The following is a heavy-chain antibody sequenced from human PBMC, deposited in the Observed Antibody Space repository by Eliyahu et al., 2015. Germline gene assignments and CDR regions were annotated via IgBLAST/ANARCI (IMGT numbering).Heavy chain of an antibody. D-gene: IGHD2-8*02. CDR1: GXAFVGYY. V-gene: IGHV1-2*02. CDR3: XRGGEGATVTTGLVVY. Sequence: QVQLVQSGAEVKKPGASVKVSCXASGXAFVGYYIPWVRQAPGQGLXWMGWINPNGGGTYYAQKFQGRVTMTRDTAISTAYMELSRLRSDDTAVYYCXRGGEGATVTTGLVVYWGQGTLVTVSS. CDR2: INPNGGGT. J-gene: IGHJ4*02.